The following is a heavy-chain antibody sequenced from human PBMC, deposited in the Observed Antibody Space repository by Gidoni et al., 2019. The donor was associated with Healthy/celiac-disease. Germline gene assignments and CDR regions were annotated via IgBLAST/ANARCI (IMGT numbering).Heavy chain of an antibody. Sequence: QVQLVQSGAEVKKPGASVKVSCKASGYTFTGYYMHWVRQAPGQGLEWMGWINPSSGGTNDAQKFQGRVTMTRDTSISTAYMELSRLRSDDTAVYYCARDPEYSSSWAGGLNWFDPWGQGTLVTVSS. CDR3: ARDPEYSSSWAGGLNWFDP. V-gene: IGHV1-2*02. CDR2: INPSSGGT. J-gene: IGHJ5*02. D-gene: IGHD6-6*01. CDR1: GYTFTGYY.